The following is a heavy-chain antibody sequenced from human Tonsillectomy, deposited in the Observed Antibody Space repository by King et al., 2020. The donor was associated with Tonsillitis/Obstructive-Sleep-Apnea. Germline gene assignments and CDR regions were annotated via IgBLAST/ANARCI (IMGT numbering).Heavy chain of an antibody. CDR1: GFISSSYA. CDR3: TRSLYCTSNNCLDY. CDR2: ILSDGYNT. V-gene: IGHV3-30*04. J-gene: IGHJ4*02. Sequence: VQLVESGGGVVQPGTSLRLSCAASGFISSSYAMHWVRQAPGKGLKWVAVILSDGYNTYYADSVKGRFTISRDKSQNTLYLEMNSLRAEDTAVYYCTRSLYCTSNNCLDYWGQGTLVTVSS. D-gene: IGHD2-2*01.